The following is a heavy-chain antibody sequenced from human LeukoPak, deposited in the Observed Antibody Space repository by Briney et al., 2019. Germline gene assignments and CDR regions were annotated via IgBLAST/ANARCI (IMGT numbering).Heavy chain of an antibody. J-gene: IGHJ2*01. Sequence: GGSLRLSCVASGFTFSTYWMSWIRQAPGKGLEWVANIQQDGSNKHYADSVKGRFTVSRDNSKNTMYLQMNSLRAEDTAVYYCARVVSYYGSAYRLLDLWGRGTLVTVSS. CDR3: ARVVSYYGSAYRLLDL. CDR1: GFTFSTYW. CDR2: IQQDGSNK. D-gene: IGHD3-10*01. V-gene: IGHV3-7*02.